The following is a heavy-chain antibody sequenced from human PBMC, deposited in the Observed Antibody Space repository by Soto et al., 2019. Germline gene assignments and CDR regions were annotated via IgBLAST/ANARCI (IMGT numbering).Heavy chain of an antibody. CDR3: ARLIPYYFDY. J-gene: IGHJ4*02. Sequence: SETLSLTCTVSGGSITSGGYYWSWIRQHPGKGLEWIGYIYYSGSTYYNPSLKSRVTISVDTSKNQFSLKLSSVTAADTAVYYCARLIPYYFDYWGQGTLVTVSS. CDR1: GGSITSGGYY. CDR2: IYYSGST. D-gene: IGHD2-21*01. V-gene: IGHV4-31*03.